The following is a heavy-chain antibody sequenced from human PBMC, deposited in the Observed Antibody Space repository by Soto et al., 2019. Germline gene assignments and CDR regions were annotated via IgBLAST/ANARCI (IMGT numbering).Heavy chain of an antibody. CDR2: TYYRSKWYN. CDR1: VDSVSSNSAA. Sequence: SQTLSLTCAISVDSVSSNSAAWNCIRQSPSRGLEWLGRTYYRSKWYNDYAVSVKSRITINPDTSKNQFSLQLNSVTPEDTAVYYCASSGSTTVVRARAFGIWGQGTMVTVSS. V-gene: IGHV6-1*01. J-gene: IGHJ3*02. D-gene: IGHD4-17*01. CDR3: ASSGSTTVVRARAFGI.